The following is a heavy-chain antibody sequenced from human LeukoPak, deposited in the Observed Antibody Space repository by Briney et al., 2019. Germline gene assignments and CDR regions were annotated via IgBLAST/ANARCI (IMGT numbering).Heavy chain of an antibody. V-gene: IGHV4-59*01. Sequence: PSETLSLTCSVSGGSISSYYWSWIRQPPGKGLEWIGYVYYNKRTNSNPSLKSRVTLSVDTSKNEFSLKLTSMTAADTAVYFCARSPQYFDSLLDGGSRYYFDYWGQGTLVTVSS. CDR2: VYYNKRT. CDR3: ARSPQYFDSLLDGGSRYYFDY. D-gene: IGHD3-9*01. CDR1: GGSISSYY. J-gene: IGHJ4*02.